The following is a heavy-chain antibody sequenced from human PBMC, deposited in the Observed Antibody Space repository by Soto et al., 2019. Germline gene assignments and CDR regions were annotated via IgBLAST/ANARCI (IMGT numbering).Heavy chain of an antibody. J-gene: IGHJ4*02. D-gene: IGHD3-16*01. CDR2: IYYSGST. CDR3: ARSDRGTIDY. CDR1: GGSISSSSYY. V-gene: IGHV4-39*01. Sequence: SETLSLTCTVSGGSISSSSYYWGWIRQPPGKGLEWIGSIYYSGSTYYNPSLKSRVTISVDTSKNQFSLKLNSVTAADTAVYYCARSDRGTIDYWGQGTLVTVSS.